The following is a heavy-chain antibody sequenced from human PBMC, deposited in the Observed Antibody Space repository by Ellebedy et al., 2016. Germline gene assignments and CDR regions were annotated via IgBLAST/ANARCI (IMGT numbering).Heavy chain of an antibody. CDR1: GFPLSDYY. CDR2: ISSRTSKT. V-gene: IGHV3-11*01. D-gene: IGHD5-24*01. CDR3: ARALDGFNRVDAFDI. J-gene: IGHJ3*02. Sequence: GESLKTSXAASGFPLSDYYMAWIRQAPGKGLEWVSYISSRTSKTYYVESVKGRLSISRDNAKNSLFLQMNSLRAEDTAVYFCARALDGFNRVDAFDIWGQGTMVTVSS.